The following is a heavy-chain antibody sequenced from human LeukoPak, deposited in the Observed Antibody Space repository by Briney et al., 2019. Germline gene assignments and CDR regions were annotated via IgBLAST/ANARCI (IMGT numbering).Heavy chain of an antibody. J-gene: IGHJ5*02. CDR2: IWYDGSNK. Sequence: GGSLRLSCAASGFTFSSYGMHWVRQAPGKGLEWEAVIWYDGSNKYYADSVKGRFTISRDNSKNTLYLQMNSLRAEDTAVYYCARDLYDSSGYYQNWFDPWGQGTLVTVSS. D-gene: IGHD3-22*01. V-gene: IGHV3-33*01. CDR1: GFTFSSYG. CDR3: ARDLYDSSGYYQNWFDP.